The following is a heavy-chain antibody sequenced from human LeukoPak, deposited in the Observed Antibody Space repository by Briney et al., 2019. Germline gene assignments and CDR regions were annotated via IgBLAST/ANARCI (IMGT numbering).Heavy chain of an antibody. CDR2: ISGSGGST. V-gene: IGHV3-23*01. D-gene: IGHD3-22*01. J-gene: IGHJ3*02. Sequence: GGSLRLSCAASGFTFSSYAMSWVRQAPGKGLEWVSAISGSGGSTYYADSVKGRFTTSRDNSKNTLYLQMNSLRAEDTAVYYCAKTLPGTYDSSGYYYVAAFDIWGQGTMVTVSS. CDR3: AKTLPGTYDSSGYYYVAAFDI. CDR1: GFTFSSYA.